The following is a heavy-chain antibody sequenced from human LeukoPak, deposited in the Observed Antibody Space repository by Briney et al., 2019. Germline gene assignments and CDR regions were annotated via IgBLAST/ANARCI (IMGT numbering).Heavy chain of an antibody. CDR1: GFTFNSYA. V-gene: IGHV3-23*01. CDR2: ISGSGGTT. Sequence: GGSLRLSCAASGFTFNSYAMTWVRQAPGKGLEWVSGISGSGGTTYYADSVQGRFTISRDNSKDTLYLQMKSLRAEDTAIYYCTKDPPLMITFGGVISWGQGTLVTVSS. J-gene: IGHJ5*02. CDR3: TKDPPLMITFGGVIS. D-gene: IGHD3-16*02.